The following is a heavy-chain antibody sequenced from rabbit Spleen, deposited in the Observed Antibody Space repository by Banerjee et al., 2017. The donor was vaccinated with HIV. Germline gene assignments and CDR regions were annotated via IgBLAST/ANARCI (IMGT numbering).Heavy chain of an antibody. CDR2: IYSGSSGDT. D-gene: IGHD8-1*01. CDR3: ARDTGTSFSTYGMDL. J-gene: IGHJ6*01. V-gene: IGHV1S40*01. CDR1: GFSFSYSDY. Sequence: QSLEESGGDLVKPGASLTLTCTASGFSFSYSDYMCWVRQAPGKGLEWIACIYSGSSGDTYYASWAKGRFTISKTSSTTVTLQMNSLTAADTATYFCARDTGTSFSTYGMDLWGQGTLVTVS.